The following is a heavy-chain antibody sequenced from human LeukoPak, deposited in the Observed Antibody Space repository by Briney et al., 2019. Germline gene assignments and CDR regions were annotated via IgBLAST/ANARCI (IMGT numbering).Heavy chain of an antibody. CDR1: GFTFDDYG. D-gene: IGHD2-2*02. Sequence: PGGSLRLSCAASGFTFDDYGMSWVRQAPGKGLEWVSGINWNGGSTGYADSVKGRFTISRDNAKNSLYLQMNSLRAEDTALYYCARRPRYCSSTSCYKGAFDILGQGTMVTVSS. CDR2: INWNGGST. J-gene: IGHJ3*02. CDR3: ARRPRYCSSTSCYKGAFDI. V-gene: IGHV3-20*04.